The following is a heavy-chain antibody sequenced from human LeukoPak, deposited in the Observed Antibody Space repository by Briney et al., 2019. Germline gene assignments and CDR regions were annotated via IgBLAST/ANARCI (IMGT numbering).Heavy chain of an antibody. CDR3: ARSDDSSGYPYQLDY. J-gene: IGHJ4*02. CDR1: GGTFSSYA. Sequence: APVKVSCKASGGTFSSYAISWVRQAPGQGLEWMGIINPSGGSTSYAQKFQGRVTMTRDTSTSTVYMELSSLRSEDTAVYYCARSDDSSGYPYQLDYWGQGTLVTVSS. V-gene: IGHV1-46*01. D-gene: IGHD3-22*01. CDR2: INPSGGST.